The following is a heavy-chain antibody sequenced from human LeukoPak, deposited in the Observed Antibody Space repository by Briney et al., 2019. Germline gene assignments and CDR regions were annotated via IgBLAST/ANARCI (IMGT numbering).Heavy chain of an antibody. Sequence: SETLSLTCTVSGGSISSYYWSWIRQPPGKGLEWIGYIYYSGSTNYNPSLESRVTISVDTSKNQLYLDLSSVTAADTAVYYCARQKCTSTSCLTKNAFDIWGQGTMVTVSS. J-gene: IGHJ3*02. CDR1: GGSISSYY. D-gene: IGHD2-2*01. CDR3: ARQKCTSTSCLTKNAFDI. CDR2: IYYSGST. V-gene: IGHV4-59*08.